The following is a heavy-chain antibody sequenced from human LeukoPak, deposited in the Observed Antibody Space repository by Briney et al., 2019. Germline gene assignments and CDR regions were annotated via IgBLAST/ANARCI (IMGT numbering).Heavy chain of an antibody. CDR3: ARDKRRVVAATPEANWFDP. J-gene: IGHJ5*02. Sequence: ASVKVSCKASGGTFSSYAISWVRQAPGQGLEWMGGIIPIFGTANYAQKFQGRVTITTDESTSTAYMELSSLRSEDTAVYYCARDKRRVVAATPEANWFDPWGQGTLVTVSS. CDR1: GGTFSSYA. V-gene: IGHV1-69*05. CDR2: IIPIFGTA. D-gene: IGHD2-15*01.